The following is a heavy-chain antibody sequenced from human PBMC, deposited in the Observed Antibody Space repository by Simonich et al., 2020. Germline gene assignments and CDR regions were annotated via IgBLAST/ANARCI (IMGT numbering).Heavy chain of an antibody. J-gene: IGHJ4*02. V-gene: IGHV3-30*07. CDR3: ARGALY. Sequence: QVQLVESGGGVVQPGRSLRLSCAASGFTFSCYAMHWVRQAPGKGREGVAGISYEGSNKYYADSVKGRFTISRDNSKNTLYRQMNSLRAEDTAVYYCARGALYWGQGTLVTVSS. CDR2: ISYEGSNK. CDR1: GFTFSCYA.